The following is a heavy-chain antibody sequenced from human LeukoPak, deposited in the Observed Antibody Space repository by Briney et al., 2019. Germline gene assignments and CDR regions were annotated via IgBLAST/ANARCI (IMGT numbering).Heavy chain of an antibody. J-gene: IGHJ6*02. D-gene: IGHD5-18*01. CDR1: GGSISSGGYS. Sequence: TSETLSLTCAVSGGSISSGGYSWSWIRQPPGKGLEWIGYIYHSGSTYYNPSLKSRVTISVDRSKNQFSLKLSSVTAADTAVYYCARRPPPYSYGADYGMDVWGQGTTVTVSS. CDR3: ARRPPPYSYGADYGMDV. V-gene: IGHV4-30-2*01. CDR2: IYHSGST.